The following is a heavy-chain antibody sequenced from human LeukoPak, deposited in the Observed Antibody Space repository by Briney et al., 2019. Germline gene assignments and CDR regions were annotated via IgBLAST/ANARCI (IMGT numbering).Heavy chain of an antibody. CDR2: IYPKTGGT. CDR1: GYTFTGYY. J-gene: IGHJ5*02. V-gene: IGHV1-2*02. Sequence: ASVKVSCKASGYTFTGYYLHWVRQAPGQGLEWMGWIYPKTGGTSYAQKFQGRVTMTRDTSISTAYMELIGLRSDDPAVYYCAGPWDQVGFDPWGQGTLVSVSS. D-gene: IGHD1-26*01. CDR3: AGPWDQVGFDP.